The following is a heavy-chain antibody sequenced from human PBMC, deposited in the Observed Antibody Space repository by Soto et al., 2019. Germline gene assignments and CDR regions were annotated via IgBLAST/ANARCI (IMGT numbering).Heavy chain of an antibody. V-gene: IGHV2-5*02. CDR1: GFSLSTSGVG. Sequence: QITLKESGPTLVKPTQTLTLTCTFSGFSLSTSGVGVGWISQPPGKALQWLALIYWDDDKRYRPSLKGRLTITKDTSTNQVVLTMTNMDPVDTATYYCAHRRIDYYDSSGPDAFDIWGQGTMVPVSS. J-gene: IGHJ3*02. CDR2: IYWDDDK. CDR3: AHRRIDYYDSSGPDAFDI. D-gene: IGHD3-22*01.